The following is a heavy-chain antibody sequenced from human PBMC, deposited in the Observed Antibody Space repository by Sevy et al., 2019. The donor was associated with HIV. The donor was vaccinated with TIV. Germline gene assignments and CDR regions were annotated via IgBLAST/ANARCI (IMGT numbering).Heavy chain of an antibody. J-gene: IGHJ6*02. D-gene: IGHD3-22*01. V-gene: IGHV4-30-4*01. CDR1: GGSISSGDYY. CDR3: AREAYSSGYHYYYYYGMDV. CDR2: IYYSGST. Sequence: SETLSLTCTVSGGSISSGDYYWSWIRQPPGKGLEWIGYIYYSGSTYYNPSLKSRVTISVDTSKNQFSLKLSSVTAADTAVYYCAREAYSSGYHYYYYYGMDVWGQGTTVTVSS.